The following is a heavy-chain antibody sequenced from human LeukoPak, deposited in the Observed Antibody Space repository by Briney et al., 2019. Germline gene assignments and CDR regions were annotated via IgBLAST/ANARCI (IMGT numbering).Heavy chain of an antibody. CDR2: IFHSGST. D-gene: IGHD2/OR15-2a*01. V-gene: IGHV4-38-2*02. Sequence: KPSETLSLTCTVADYSISSDYWGWIRQPPGKGLEWIGTIFHSGSTFYNPSLRSRVTISVDTSKNQFSLKVGSVTAADTAVYFCARVRINSDFDYWGQGILVTVSS. J-gene: IGHJ4*02. CDR3: ARVRINSDFDY. CDR1: DYSISSDY.